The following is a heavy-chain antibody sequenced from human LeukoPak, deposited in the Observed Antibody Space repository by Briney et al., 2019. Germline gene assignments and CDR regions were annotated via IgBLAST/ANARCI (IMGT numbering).Heavy chain of an antibody. CDR3: ARGLRRGYSSGWYSI. V-gene: IGHV4-34*01. D-gene: IGHD6-19*01. CDR2: INHSGST. Sequence: PPETLSLTCAVYGGSFSGYYWSWIRQPPGKGLEWIGEINHSGSTNYNPSLKSRVTISVDTSKNQFSLKLSSVTAADTAVYYCARGLRRGYSSGWYSIWGQGTMVTVSS. CDR1: GGSFSGYY. J-gene: IGHJ3*02.